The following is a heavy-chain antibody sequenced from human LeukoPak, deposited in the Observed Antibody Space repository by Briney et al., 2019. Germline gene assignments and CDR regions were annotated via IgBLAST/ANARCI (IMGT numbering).Heavy chain of an antibody. CDR3: AKDGAQYSSGPECDP. CDR1: GLHFSGTA. CDR2: ISHDGMNA. V-gene: IGHV3-23*01. Sequence: GGSLRLSGAASGLHFSGTAMSWVRQAPGKGLEWVSAISHDGMNAYYADSVKGRFTISRDNSKKTVSLEMSSLTAADTGVYYCAKDGAQYSSGPECDPRGQGALVTVSP. J-gene: IGHJ5*02. D-gene: IGHD6-19*01.